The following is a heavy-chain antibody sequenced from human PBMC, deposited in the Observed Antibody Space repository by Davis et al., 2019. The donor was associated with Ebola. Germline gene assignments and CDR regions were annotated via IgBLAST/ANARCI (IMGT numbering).Heavy chain of an antibody. V-gene: IGHV1-3*01. CDR1: GYTFTGYY. Sequence: ASVKVSCKASGYTFTGYYMHWVRQAPGQRLEWMGWINAGNGNTKYSQKFQGRVTITRDTSASTAYMELNSLRSEDTAVYYCARGVGATLSFDYWGQGTLVTVSS. D-gene: IGHD1-26*01. CDR3: ARGVGATLSFDY. CDR2: INAGNGNT. J-gene: IGHJ4*02.